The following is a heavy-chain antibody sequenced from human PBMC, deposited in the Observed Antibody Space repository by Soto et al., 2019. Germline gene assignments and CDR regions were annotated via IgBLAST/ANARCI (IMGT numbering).Heavy chain of an antibody. D-gene: IGHD3-3*01. J-gene: IGHJ6*02. CDR3: ASEVTVFGVIITTHMDV. Sequence: GGSLRLSCAASGFTFSGYEMHWVRQAPGKGLEWISYISVSGTTIYYADSVKGRFTISRDNAKKSLYLQMNSLRAEHTAVYYCASEVTVFGVIITTHMDVWGQGTTLTVSS. CDR1: GFTFSGYE. CDR2: ISVSGTTI. V-gene: IGHV3-48*03.